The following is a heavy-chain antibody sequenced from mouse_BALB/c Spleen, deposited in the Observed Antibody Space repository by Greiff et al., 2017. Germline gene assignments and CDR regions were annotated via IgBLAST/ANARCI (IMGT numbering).Heavy chain of an antibody. CDR1: GYTFTSYW. Sequence: QVQLKQSGAELAKPGASVKMSCKASGYTFTSYWMHWVKQRPGQGLEWIGYINPSTGYTEYNQKFKDKATLTADKSSSTAYMQLSSLTSEDSAVYYCARSRGNYSAWFAYWGQGTLVTVSA. CDR2: INPSTGYT. D-gene: IGHD2-1*01. CDR3: ARSRGNYSAWFAY. V-gene: IGHV1-7*01. J-gene: IGHJ3*01.